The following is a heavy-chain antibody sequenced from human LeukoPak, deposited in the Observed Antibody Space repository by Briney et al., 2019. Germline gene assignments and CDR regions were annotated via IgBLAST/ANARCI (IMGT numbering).Heavy chain of an antibody. V-gene: IGHV4-34*01. D-gene: IGHD1-26*01. CDR1: GGSFSGYY. J-gene: IGHJ4*02. Sequence: SETLSLTCAVYGGSFSGYYWSWIRQPPGKGLEWIGEINHSGSANYNPSLKSRATISVDTSKNQFSLKLSSVTAADTAVYYCARGGMVASLDYWGQGTLVTVSS. CDR3: ARGGMVASLDY. CDR2: INHSGSA.